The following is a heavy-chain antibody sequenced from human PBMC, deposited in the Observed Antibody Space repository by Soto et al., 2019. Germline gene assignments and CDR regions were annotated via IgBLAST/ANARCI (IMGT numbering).Heavy chain of an antibody. D-gene: IGHD1-1*01. CDR2: IHPSGGST. Sequence: QVQLVQSGAEVKKPGASVKVSCKASGYTFTSYYMHWVRQAPGQGVEWMGIIHPSGGSTSYAQKFQGRVTMTRDTCTSTVYMELSSLRSEDTAVYYCARVFEDGDDTVDYWGQGTLVTVSS. CDR3: ARVFEDGDDTVDY. V-gene: IGHV1-46*01. CDR1: GYTFTSYY. J-gene: IGHJ4*02.